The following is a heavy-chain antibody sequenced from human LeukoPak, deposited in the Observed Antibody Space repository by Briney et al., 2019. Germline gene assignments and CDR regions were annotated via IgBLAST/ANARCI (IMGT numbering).Heavy chain of an antibody. D-gene: IGHD5-18*01. J-gene: IGHJ6*02. CDR3: AKGGIVDTAMVYYYYGMDV. CDR2: IRYDGSNK. Sequence: PGGSLRLSCAASGFTFSSYGMHWVRQAPGKGLEWVAFIRYDGSNKYYADSVKGRFTISRDNSKNTLYLQMNSLRAEDTAVYYCAKGGIVDTAMVYYYYGMDVWGQGTTVTVSS. CDR1: GFTFSSYG. V-gene: IGHV3-30*02.